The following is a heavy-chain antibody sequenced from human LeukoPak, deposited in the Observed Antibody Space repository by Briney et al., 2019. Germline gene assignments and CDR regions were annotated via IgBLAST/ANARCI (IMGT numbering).Heavy chain of an antibody. J-gene: IGHJ4*02. D-gene: IGHD3-22*01. CDR3: ARLTYYYDSSGYYKSVNFDY. Sequence: PSETLSLTCTVSGGSISSSSYYWGWIRQPPGKGLEWIGSIYYSGSTYYNPSLKSRVTISVDTSKNQFSLKLSSVTAADTAVYYCARLTYYYDSSGYYKSVNFDYWGQGTLVTVSS. V-gene: IGHV4-39*07. CDR2: IYYSGST. CDR1: GGSISSSSYY.